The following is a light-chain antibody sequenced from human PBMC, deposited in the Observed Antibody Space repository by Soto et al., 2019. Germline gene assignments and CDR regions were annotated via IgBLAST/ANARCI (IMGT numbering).Light chain of an antibody. CDR3: ASFAGAHIHDF. CDR2: DVS. J-gene: IGLJ1*01. V-gene: IGLV2-14*01. Sequence: QSALTQPASVSGWPGQSITISCTGTNSDVGLYDYVSWYQHHPGKAPKLLLYDVSARPSGVSDRFSGSKSDNTASLTISGLKAEDEADYHCASFAGAHIHDFFVTGTELTAL. CDR1: NSDVGLYDY.